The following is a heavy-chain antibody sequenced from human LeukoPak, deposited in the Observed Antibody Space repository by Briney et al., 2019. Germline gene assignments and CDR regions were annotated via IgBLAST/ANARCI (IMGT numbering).Heavy chain of an antibody. D-gene: IGHD3-3*01. Sequence: GGSLRLSCAASGFTFSSYWMSWVRQAPGKGLKGVSGISGSGGSTYYADSVKGRFTISRDNSKNTLYLQMNSLRAEDTAVYYCATDIRWGAFDIWGQGTMVTVSS. CDR1: GFTFSSYW. V-gene: IGHV3-23*01. J-gene: IGHJ3*02. CDR3: ATDIRWGAFDI. CDR2: ISGSGGST.